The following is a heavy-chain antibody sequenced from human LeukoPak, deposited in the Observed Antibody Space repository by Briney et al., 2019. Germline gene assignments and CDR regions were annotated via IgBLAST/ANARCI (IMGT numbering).Heavy chain of an antibody. CDR2: MNPNSGNT. V-gene: IGHV1-18*01. Sequence: ASVKVSCKASGYTFTSYDINWVRQATGQGLEWMGWMNPNSGNTNYAQKLQGRVTITTDTSTSTAYMELRGLRSDDTAVYYCAREISNWGRDYWGQGTLVTVSS. CDR1: GYTFTSYD. CDR3: AREISNWGRDY. J-gene: IGHJ4*02. D-gene: IGHD7-27*01.